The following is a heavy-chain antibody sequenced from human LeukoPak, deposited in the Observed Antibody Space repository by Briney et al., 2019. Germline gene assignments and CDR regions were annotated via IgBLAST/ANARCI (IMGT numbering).Heavy chain of an antibody. V-gene: IGHV3-11*01. J-gene: IGHJ4*02. CDR2: ISDSSSTI. Sequence: GGSLRLSCAASGFRFSDYYMSWIRQAPGKGLEWVSDISDSSSTIHYADWVNGRFTISRDNAKNSLYLQMNSLRAEDTAVYYCARERGYGSGTFDYWGQGIQVTTSS. CDR1: GFRFSDYY. CDR3: ARERGYGSGTFDY. D-gene: IGHD3-10*01.